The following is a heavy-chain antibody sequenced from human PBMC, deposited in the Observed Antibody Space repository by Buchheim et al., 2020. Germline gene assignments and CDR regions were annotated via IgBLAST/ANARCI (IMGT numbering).Heavy chain of an antibody. Sequence: QVQLQESGPGLVKPSGTLSLTCAVSGGSISSSNWWSWVRQPPGKGLEWIGEIYHSGSTNYNQSLKSRVTISVDKSKNQFSLKLSSVTAADTAVYYCARSRVVVAAPRNYYYYGMDVWGQGTT. V-gene: IGHV4-4*02. D-gene: IGHD2-15*01. CDR1: GGSISSSNW. CDR2: IYHSGST. CDR3: ARSRVVVAAPRNYYYYGMDV. J-gene: IGHJ6*02.